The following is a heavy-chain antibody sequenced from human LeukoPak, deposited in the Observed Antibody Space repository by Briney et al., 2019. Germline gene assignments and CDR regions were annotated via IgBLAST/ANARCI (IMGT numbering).Heavy chain of an antibody. CDR1: GFTFSSYG. CDR3: AKIRSPHRTRGSSGAYFDY. Sequence: PGGSLRLSCAASGFTFSSYGMHWVRQAPGKGLEWVAVIWYDGSNKYYADSVKGRFTISRDNSKNTLYLQMNSLRAEDTAVDFCAKIRSPHRTRGSSGAYFDYWGQGTLVTVSS. D-gene: IGHD1-26*01. CDR2: IWYDGSNK. J-gene: IGHJ4*02. V-gene: IGHV3-33*06.